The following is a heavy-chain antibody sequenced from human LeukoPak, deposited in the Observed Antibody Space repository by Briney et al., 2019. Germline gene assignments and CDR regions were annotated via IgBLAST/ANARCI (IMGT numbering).Heavy chain of an antibody. D-gene: IGHD1-14*01. J-gene: IGHJ2*01. Sequence: SETLSLTCTVSGGSISSYCWSWIRQPPGKGLEYIGYIYYSGNTNSNPSLNSRVTISVDTSKNQFSLKLSSVTAADTAVYYCARRGSGASLEYYFDLWGRGTLVTVSS. V-gene: IGHV4-59*08. CDR2: IYYSGNT. CDR3: ARRGSGASLEYYFDL. CDR1: GGSISSYC.